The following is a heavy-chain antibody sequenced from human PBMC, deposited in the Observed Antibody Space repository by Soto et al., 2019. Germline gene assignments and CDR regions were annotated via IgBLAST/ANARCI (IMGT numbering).Heavy chain of an antibody. CDR1: GYSFTSYW. V-gene: IGHV5-51*01. CDR2: IYPGDSDT. J-gene: IGHJ4*02. D-gene: IGHD3-10*01. CDR3: ARHRFGELLSCGFDY. Sequence: PGESLKISCKGSGYSFTSYWIGWVRQMPGKGLEWMGIIYPGDSDTRYSPSFQGQVTISADKSINTAYLQWSSLKASDTAMYYCARHRFGELLSCGFDYWGQGTLVTVPQ.